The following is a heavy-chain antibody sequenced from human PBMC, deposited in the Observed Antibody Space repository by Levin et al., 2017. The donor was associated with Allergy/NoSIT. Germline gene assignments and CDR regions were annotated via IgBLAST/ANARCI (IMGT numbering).Heavy chain of an antibody. Sequence: PSETLSLTCTVSGGSIRSGSYFWSWIRQPAGKGLEWIGHVYISGNTDYNPSLESRVYISIDTSKSQFSLKLSSVTAADTAVYYCARGKYGSGSYHNPHDAFDIWGQGTMVTVSS. CDR2: VYISGNT. CDR1: GGSIRSGSYF. V-gene: IGHV4-61*09. CDR3: ARGKYGSGSYHNPHDAFDI. D-gene: IGHD3-10*01. J-gene: IGHJ3*02.